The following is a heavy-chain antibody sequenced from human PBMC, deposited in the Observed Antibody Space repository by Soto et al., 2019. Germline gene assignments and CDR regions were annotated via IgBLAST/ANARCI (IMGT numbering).Heavy chain of an antibody. V-gene: IGHV1-18*01. CDR3: ARDLTIVPATHPRLENYGMDV. J-gene: IGHJ6*02. Sequence: QVQLVQSAGEVKKPGASVKVSCKASGYSFTSYGISWVRRAPGQGLEWMGWISPYNGHTQFVERLQGRVTMTTDTPTKTAYMELRNLRSDDTAHYYCARDLTIVPATHPRLENYGMDVWGQGTTVIVSS. CDR1: GYSFTSYG. CDR2: ISPYNGHT. D-gene: IGHD2-2*01.